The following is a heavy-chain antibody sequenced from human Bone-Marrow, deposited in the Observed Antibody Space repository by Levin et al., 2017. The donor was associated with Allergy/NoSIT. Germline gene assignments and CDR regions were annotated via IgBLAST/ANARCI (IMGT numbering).Heavy chain of an antibody. CDR1: GLKFRRFA. J-gene: IGHJ5*02. V-gene: IGHV3-23*01. D-gene: IGHD3-22*01. Sequence: PGGSLRLSCAASGLKFRRFAMSWVRQAPGKGLEWVSTISDSGDTTYYADSVKGRFTISRDNSKNTLYLQMNSLRAEDTALYYCANFRHYYDNTGYPTWGQGTLVTVSS. CDR2: ISDSGDTT. CDR3: ANFRHYYDNTGYPT.